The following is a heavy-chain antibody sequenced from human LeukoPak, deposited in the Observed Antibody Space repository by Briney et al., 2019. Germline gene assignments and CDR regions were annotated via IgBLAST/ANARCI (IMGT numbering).Heavy chain of an antibody. CDR1: GYTFTSYG. CDR3: ARGAYCGGDCSSSDAFDI. Sequence: ASVKVSCKAFGYTFTSYGVSWVRQAPGQGLEWMGWISAYNGNTNYAQNLQGRVTMTTDTSTSTAYLELRSLRSDDTAVYYCARGAYCGGDCSSSDAFDIRGQGTMVSVSS. V-gene: IGHV1-18*01. D-gene: IGHD2-21*02. J-gene: IGHJ3*02. CDR2: ISAYNGNT.